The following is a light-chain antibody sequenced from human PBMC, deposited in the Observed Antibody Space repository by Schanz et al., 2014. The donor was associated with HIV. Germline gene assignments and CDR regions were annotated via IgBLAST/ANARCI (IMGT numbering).Light chain of an antibody. Sequence: EIVLTQSPATLSVSPGGRATLSCRASHSVSSNLAWYQQRPGQSPRLVIYDASTRAPGIPARFSGSGSGADFTLTISGLEPEDFAVYYCHHYGGSFGPGTTVDYK. V-gene: IGKV3-15*01. J-gene: IGKJ3*01. CDR3: HHYGGS. CDR2: DAS. CDR1: HSVSSN.